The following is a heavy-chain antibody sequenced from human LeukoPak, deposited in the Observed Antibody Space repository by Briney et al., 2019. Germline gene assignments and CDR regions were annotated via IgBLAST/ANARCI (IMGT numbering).Heavy chain of an antibody. D-gene: IGHD1-26*01. Sequence: GGSLRLSCAASGFTVSNNYMSWVRQAPGKGLEWVSSISSSSTLISYADSVKGRFAISRDNAKNSMYLQMNSLRAEDTAVYYCARVTYRVSPSPFDSWGQGTLVTVSS. CDR1: GFTVSNNY. CDR2: ISSSSTLI. CDR3: ARVTYRVSPSPFDS. V-gene: IGHV3-48*01. J-gene: IGHJ4*02.